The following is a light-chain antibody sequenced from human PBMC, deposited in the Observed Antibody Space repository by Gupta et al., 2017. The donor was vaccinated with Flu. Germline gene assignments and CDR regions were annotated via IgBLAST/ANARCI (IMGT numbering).Light chain of an antibody. V-gene: IGKV4-1*01. J-gene: IGKJ2*03. CDR1: QSVLSSSNNKNY. CDR2: WAS. Sequence: DFVMTQSPDSLAVSLGERATINCKSSQSVLSSSNNKNYLAWYQQKPGQPPKLLIYWASTRESGVPDRFSGSGSGTDFTLTVSSLQAEDVAIYYCQQYYSTLYSFGQGTXLEIK. CDR3: QQYYSTLYS.